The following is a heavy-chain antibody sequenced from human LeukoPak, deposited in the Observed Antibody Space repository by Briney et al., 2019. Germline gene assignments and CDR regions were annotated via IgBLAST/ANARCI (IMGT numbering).Heavy chain of an antibody. D-gene: IGHD4-23*01. J-gene: IGHJ4*02. CDR2: ISGSGGST. CDR3: AKAHDYGGNSNDY. CDR1: GFTYSSYA. Sequence: GGSLRLSCAASGFTYSSYAMSWVRQAPGKGLEWVSAISGSGGSTYYADSVKGRFTISRDNSKNTLYLQMNSLRAEDTAVYYCAKAHDYGGNSNDYWGQGTLVTVSS. V-gene: IGHV3-23*01.